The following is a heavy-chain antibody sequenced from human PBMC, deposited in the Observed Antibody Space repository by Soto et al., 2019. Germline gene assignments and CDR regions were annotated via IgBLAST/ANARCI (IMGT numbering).Heavy chain of an antibody. J-gene: IGHJ4*01. CDR1: GDSISSNKW. D-gene: IGHD2-21*02. Sequence: SETLSLTCGVSGDSISSNKWWTWVRLLPGKGLEWIGEIHHRKGTNYNPSLKSRVSMSVDKSKNQFSLNLRSVTAADTAIYFCTRGGDWAFDYWGRGTLVTVSS. V-gene: IGHV4-4*02. CDR3: TRGGDWAFDY. CDR2: IHHRKGT.